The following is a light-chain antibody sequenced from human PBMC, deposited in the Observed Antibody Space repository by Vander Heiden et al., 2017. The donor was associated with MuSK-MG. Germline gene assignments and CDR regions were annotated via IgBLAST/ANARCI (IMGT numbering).Light chain of an antibody. V-gene: IGLV2-14*03. Sequence: QAALTQPASVSGSPGQSITISCTGTSSDVGGYNYVSWYQQHPGKAPKLMIYDVSNRPSGVSNRFSGSKSGSTASLTISALQAEDEADYYCSSYTSSNTEVFGTGTKVTVL. CDR2: DVS. CDR3: SSYTSSNTEV. CDR1: SSDVGGYNY. J-gene: IGLJ1*01.